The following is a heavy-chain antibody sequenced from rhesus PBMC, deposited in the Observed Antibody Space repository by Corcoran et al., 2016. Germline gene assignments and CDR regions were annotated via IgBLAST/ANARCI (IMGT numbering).Heavy chain of an antibody. Sequence: QVTLKESGPALVKPTETLTLTCTFSGFSISTTGTGVGWIRQPPGKALEWLASIYLNDSKYYSKTLNSRLTISKDTSKNPVVLTMTNMDPVDTATYYCAREKWVQFDFDYWGQGVLVTFFS. CDR2: IYLNDSK. V-gene: IGHV2-95*01. CDR3: AREKWVQFDFDY. CDR1: GFSISTTGTG. D-gene: IGHD5-24*01. J-gene: IGHJ4*01.